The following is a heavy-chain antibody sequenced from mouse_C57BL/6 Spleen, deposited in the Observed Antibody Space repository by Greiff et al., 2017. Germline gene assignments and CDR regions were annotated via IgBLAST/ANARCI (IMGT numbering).Heavy chain of an antibody. Sequence: EVKLVESGEGLVKPGGSLKLSCAASGFTFSSYAMSWVRQSPEQRLEWVAYISSGGGYIYYADTVKGRFTISRDNAWSTLYLQMSRLTSEDTAMYYCTREGPLYAMDYWGQGTSVTVSS. CDR2: ISSGGGYI. CDR3: TREGPLYAMDY. V-gene: IGHV5-9-1*02. CDR1: GFTFSSYA. J-gene: IGHJ4*01.